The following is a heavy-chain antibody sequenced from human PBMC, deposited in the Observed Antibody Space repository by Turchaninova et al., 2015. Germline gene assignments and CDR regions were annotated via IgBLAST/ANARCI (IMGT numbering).Heavy chain of an antibody. D-gene: IGHD6-13*01. J-gene: IGHJ4*02. Sequence: EVQLVESGGGLVQPGGSLRLSCAASGFTFSSYAMNWVRQAPGKGLEWVSAIRGRGGSTNYADSVKGXXXISRXKSKXALYLXMNXXXAEDTAVYXXXKGPVWGSSXWRFXXWGQXTLVTXSS. V-gene: IGHV3-23*04. CDR1: GFTFSSYA. CDR2: IRGRGGST. CDR3: XKGPVWGSSXWRFXX.